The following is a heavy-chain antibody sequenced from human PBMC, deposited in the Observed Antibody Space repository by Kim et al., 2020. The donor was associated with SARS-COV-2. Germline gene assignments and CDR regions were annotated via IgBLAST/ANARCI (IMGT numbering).Heavy chain of an antibody. CDR2: IYTSGST. Sequence: SETLSLTCTVSGGSISSYYWSWIRQPAGKGLEWIGRIYTSGSTNYNPSLKSRVTMSVDTSKNQFSLKLSSVTAADTAVYYCARVGSSGYPDDAFDIWGQGTMVTVSS. CDR3: ARVGSSGYPDDAFDI. D-gene: IGHD3-22*01. CDR1: GGSISSYY. V-gene: IGHV4-4*07. J-gene: IGHJ3*02.